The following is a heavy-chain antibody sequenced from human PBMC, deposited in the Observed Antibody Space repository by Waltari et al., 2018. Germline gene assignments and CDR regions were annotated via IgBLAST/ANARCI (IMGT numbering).Heavy chain of an antibody. V-gene: IGHV3-30*02. D-gene: IGHD1-26*01. J-gene: IGHJ5*02. CDR2: IQPDGGDK. CDR3: ATDLKGAWTIDL. Sequence: QVHLVESWGGVVEPGGSLRVSCAAAGFSFSAYAMYWFRQAPGKGRECLAHIQPDGGDKFYGDSVKGRFSNSRDDSRNTLFLQMNSLRDEDTAVYYCATDLKGAWTIDLWGQGTLVTVSS. CDR1: GFSFSAYA.